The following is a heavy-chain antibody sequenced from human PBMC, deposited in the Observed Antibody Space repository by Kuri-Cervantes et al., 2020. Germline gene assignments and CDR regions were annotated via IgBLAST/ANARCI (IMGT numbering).Heavy chain of an antibody. Sequence: ESLKISCAVYGGSFSGYYWSWIRQPPGKGLEWIGEINHSGSTSYNPSLKSRVTISVDKSKNQLSLKLSSVTAADTAVYYCARQDRYFDHWGQGTLVTVSS. V-gene: IGHV4-34*01. J-gene: IGHJ4*01. CDR1: GGSFSGYY. CDR3: ARQDRYFDH. CDR2: INHSGST.